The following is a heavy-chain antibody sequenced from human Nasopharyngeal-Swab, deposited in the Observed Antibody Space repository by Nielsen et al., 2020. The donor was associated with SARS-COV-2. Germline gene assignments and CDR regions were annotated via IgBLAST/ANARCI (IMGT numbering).Heavy chain of an antibody. J-gene: IGHJ5*02. CDR2: IYYSGST. V-gene: IGHV4-61*01. CDR3: ARGPPGYSYGDNWFDP. D-gene: IGHD5-18*01. CDR1: GGSVSSGSYY. Sequence: SETLSLTCTVSGGSVSSGSYYWSWIRQPPGKGLEWIGYIYYSGSTNYNFSLKSRVTISVDTSKNQFSLKLSSVTAADTAVYYCARGPPGYSYGDNWFDPWGQGTLVTVSS.